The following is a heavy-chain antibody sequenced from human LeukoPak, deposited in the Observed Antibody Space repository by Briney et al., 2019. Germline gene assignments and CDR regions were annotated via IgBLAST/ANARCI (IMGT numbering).Heavy chain of an antibody. CDR3: ASSYPALSSRDYYYGMDV. J-gene: IGHJ6*02. Sequence: GESLKISCKGSGYSFTSYWIGWVRQMPGKGLEGRGIIYPGESDTRYRPSFQGQVTISADKSISTAYLQWSSLKASDTAMYYCASSYPALSSRDYYYGMDVWGQGTTVTVSS. D-gene: IGHD3-16*01. CDR1: GYSFTSYW. CDR2: IYPGESDT. V-gene: IGHV5-51*01.